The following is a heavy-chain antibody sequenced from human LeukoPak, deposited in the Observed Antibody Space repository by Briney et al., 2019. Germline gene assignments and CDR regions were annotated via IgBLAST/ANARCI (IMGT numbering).Heavy chain of an antibody. CDR3: ARGVVPAANVDFGFDY. CDR2: ISSSGSTI. V-gene: IGHV3-48*03. CDR1: GFTFSSYE. J-gene: IGHJ4*02. Sequence: GGSLRLSCAASGFTFSSYEMDWVRQAPGKGLEWVSYISSSGSTIYYADSVKGRFTISRDNAKNSLYLQMNSLRAEDTAVYYCARGVVPAANVDFGFDYWGQGTLVTVSS. D-gene: IGHD2-2*01.